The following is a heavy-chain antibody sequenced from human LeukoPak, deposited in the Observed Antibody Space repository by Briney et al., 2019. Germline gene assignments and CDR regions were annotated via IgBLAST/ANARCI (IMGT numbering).Heavy chain of an antibody. J-gene: IGHJ4*02. D-gene: IGHD3-22*01. CDR1: GFTFSSYA. CDR2: ISGSGGST. CDR3: AKSVRRSMTMIVVVITEFDY. Sequence: PGGSLSLSCAASGFTFSSYAMSWVRQAPGRGLEWVSAISGSGGSTYYADSVKGWFTISRDNSKNTLYLQMNSLRAEDTAVYYCAKSVRRSMTMIVVVITEFDYWGQGTLVTVSS. V-gene: IGHV3-23*01.